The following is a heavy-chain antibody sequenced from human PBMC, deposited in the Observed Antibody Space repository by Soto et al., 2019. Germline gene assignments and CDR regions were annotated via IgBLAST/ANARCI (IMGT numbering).Heavy chain of an antibody. J-gene: IGHJ4*02. V-gene: IGHV4-34*01. CDR3: ARGSGWQQRNFDY. CDR1: GGSFSGYY. CDR2: VNHSGST. Sequence: PSETLSLTCAVYGGSFSGYYWSWIRQPPGKGLEWIGEVNHSGSTNYNPSLKSRVTISVDTSKNQFSLNLSSVTAADTAVFYCARGSGWQQRNFDYWGQGSLVTVSS. D-gene: IGHD6-13*01.